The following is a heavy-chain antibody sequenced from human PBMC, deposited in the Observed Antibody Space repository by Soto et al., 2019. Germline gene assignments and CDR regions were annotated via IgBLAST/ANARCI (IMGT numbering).Heavy chain of an antibody. V-gene: IGHV3-11*01. D-gene: IGHD2-15*01. Sequence: GGSLRLSCAASGFTFSDYYMSWIRQAPGKGLEWVSYISSSGSTIYYADSVKGRFTISRDNTKNSLYLQMNSLRAEDTAVYYCARVGVVAATRYYYYGMNVWGQGTTVTVSS. CDR2: ISSSGSTI. CDR3: ARVGVVAATRYYYYGMNV. J-gene: IGHJ6*02. CDR1: GFTFSDYY.